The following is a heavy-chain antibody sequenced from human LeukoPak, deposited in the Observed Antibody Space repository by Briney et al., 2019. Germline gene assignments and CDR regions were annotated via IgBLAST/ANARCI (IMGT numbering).Heavy chain of an antibody. CDR2: SYSGNTT. CDR3: ARDYCSGGSCYQILT. D-gene: IGHD2-15*01. Sequence: GGSLRLSCAASGFTVSSNYMSWVRQAPGKGLEWVAISYSGNTTYCADSVKGRFTISRDNAKNSLYLQMNSLRAEDTAVYYCARDYCSGGSCYQILTWGQGTLVTVSS. J-gene: IGHJ5*02. V-gene: IGHV3-66*01. CDR1: GFTVSSNY.